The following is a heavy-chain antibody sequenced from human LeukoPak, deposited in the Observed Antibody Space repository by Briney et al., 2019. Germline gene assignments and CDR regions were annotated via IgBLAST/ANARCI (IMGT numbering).Heavy chain of an antibody. D-gene: IGHD3-10*01. J-gene: IGHJ4*02. Sequence: SVKVSCKASGGTFSSYAISWVRQAPGQGLEWMGGIIPIFGTANYAQKFQGRVTITADESTSTAYMELSSLRSEDTAVYYCARSGYYGSGSYDYWGQGTLVTVSS. CDR3: ARSGYYGSGSYDY. CDR1: GGTFSSYA. V-gene: IGHV1-69*13. CDR2: IIPIFGTA.